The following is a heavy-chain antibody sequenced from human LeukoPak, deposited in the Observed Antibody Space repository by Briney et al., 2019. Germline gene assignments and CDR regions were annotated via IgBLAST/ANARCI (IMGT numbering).Heavy chain of an antibody. CDR1: GFTFSRYS. CDR2: ISSSSSYI. D-gene: IGHD3-22*01. Sequence: GGSLRLSCAAFGFTFSRYSMNWVRQAPGKGLEWVSSISSSSSYIYYADSVKGRFTISRDNAKNSLYLQMNSLRAEDTAVYYCAANYYDSRWYFQHWGQGTLVTVSS. J-gene: IGHJ1*01. CDR3: AANYYDSRWYFQH. V-gene: IGHV3-21*01.